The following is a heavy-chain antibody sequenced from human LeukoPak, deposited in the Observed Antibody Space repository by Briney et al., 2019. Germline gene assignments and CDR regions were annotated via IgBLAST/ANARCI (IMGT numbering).Heavy chain of an antibody. CDR1: GGSISSSSYF. Sequence: SETLSLTCTVSGGSISSSSYFWGWIRQTPGKGLEWIGSVYYTGSTYYNPSLKSRVTQSVDTSKNQFSLKLNSVTAADTAVYYCARPGVAGNFYYFDYWGQGTLVTVSS. CDR3: ARPGVAGNFYYFDY. J-gene: IGHJ4*02. D-gene: IGHD6-19*01. CDR2: VYYTGST. V-gene: IGHV4-39*01.